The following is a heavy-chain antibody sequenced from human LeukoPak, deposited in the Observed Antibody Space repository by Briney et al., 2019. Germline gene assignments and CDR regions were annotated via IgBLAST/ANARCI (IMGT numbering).Heavy chain of an antibody. CDR3: ARDPSGGRYFDLNFDS. J-gene: IGHJ4*02. Sequence: GGSLRLPCAASGFTFSSYGMHWVRQAPGKGLEWVAVIWYDGSNRYHTDSVKGRFTISRDNSKNTLYLQMNSLRAEDTAVYYCARDPSGGRYFDLNFDSWGQGTLVTVSS. D-gene: IGHD3-9*01. V-gene: IGHV3-33*01. CDR2: IWYDGSNR. CDR1: GFTFSSYG.